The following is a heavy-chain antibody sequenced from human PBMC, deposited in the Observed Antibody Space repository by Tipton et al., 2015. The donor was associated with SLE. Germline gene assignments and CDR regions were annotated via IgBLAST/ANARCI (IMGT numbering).Heavy chain of an antibody. D-gene: IGHD4-17*01. CDR3: ARATVTTSPFDY. V-gene: IGHV3-20*04. J-gene: IGHJ4*02. Sequence: SLRLSCAAPGFTVSSNYMSWVRQAPGKGLEWVSGISWNGGSTGYADSVKGRFTISRDNAKNSLYLQMNSLRAEDTALYYCARATVTTSPFDYWGQGTLVTVSS. CDR1: GFTVSSNY. CDR2: ISWNGGST.